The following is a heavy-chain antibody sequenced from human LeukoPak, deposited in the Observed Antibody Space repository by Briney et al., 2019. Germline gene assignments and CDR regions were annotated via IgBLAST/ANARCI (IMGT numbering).Heavy chain of an antibody. CDR3: ARADYYDSSGCYYFDAFDI. D-gene: IGHD3-22*01. V-gene: IGHV4-61*02. CDR1: GGSISSGSYY. Sequence: SETLSLTCTVSGGSISSGSYYWSWIRQPAGKGLEWIGRIYTSGSTNYNPSLKSRVTISVDTSKNQFPLKLSSVTAADTAVYYCARADYYDSSGCYYFDAFDIWGQGTMVTVSS. J-gene: IGHJ3*02. CDR2: IYTSGST.